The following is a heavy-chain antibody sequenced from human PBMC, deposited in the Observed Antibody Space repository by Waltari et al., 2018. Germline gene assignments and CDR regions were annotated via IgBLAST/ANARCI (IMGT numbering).Heavy chain of an antibody. CDR3: ARGTDPDDAFDI. J-gene: IGHJ3*02. Sequence: VQLVESGGGVVQPGRSLRLSCAASGFTVSSNYMSWVRQAPGKGLEWVSVIYSGGSTYYADSVKGRFTISRDNSKNTLYLQMNSLRAEDTAVYYCARGTDPDDAFDIWGQGTMVTVSS. CDR2: IYSGGST. V-gene: IGHV3-53*01. CDR1: GFTVSSNY.